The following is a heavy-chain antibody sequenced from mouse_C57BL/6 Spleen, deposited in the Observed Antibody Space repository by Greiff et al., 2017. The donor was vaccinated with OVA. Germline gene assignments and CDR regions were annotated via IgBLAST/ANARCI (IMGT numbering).Heavy chain of an antibody. CDR1: GFTFSDYG. D-gene: IGHD4-1*01. J-gene: IGHJ4*01. Sequence: EVQGVESGGGLVKPGGSLTLSCAASGFTFSDYGMHWVRQAPEKGLEWVAYISSGSSTIYYADTVKGRFTISRDNAKNTLFLQMTSLRSEDTAMYYCARRANWDDYYAMDYWGQGTSVTVSS. V-gene: IGHV5-17*01. CDR2: ISSGSSTI. CDR3: ARRANWDDYYAMDY.